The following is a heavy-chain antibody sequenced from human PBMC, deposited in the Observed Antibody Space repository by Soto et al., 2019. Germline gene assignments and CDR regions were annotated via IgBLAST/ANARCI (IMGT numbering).Heavy chain of an antibody. CDR1: GFPLSTSGVG. J-gene: IGHJ4*02. D-gene: IGHD4-17*01. CDR2: LYWDHDK. V-gene: IGHV2-5*02. CDR3: ARAHATVSVGY. Sequence: QITLKESGPTLVKPTQTLTLTCTFSGFPLSTSGVGVGWIRQPPGKALEWLALLYWDHDKRYSPPLKSRLTITQDPTNNLVVLTITHMDPFDTSTFYYARAHATVSVGYWGQGPLVTVSS.